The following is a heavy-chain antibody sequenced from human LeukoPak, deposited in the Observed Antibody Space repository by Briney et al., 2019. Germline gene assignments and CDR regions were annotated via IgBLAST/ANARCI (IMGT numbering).Heavy chain of an antibody. Sequence: KPGGSLRLSCAASGFTFSSYSMNWVRQAPGKGLEWVSSISSSSSYIYYADSVKGRFTISRDNAKNSLYLQMNSLRAEDTAVYYCANLVWSTSFRLDPWGQGTLVIVSS. CDR2: ISSSSSYI. D-gene: IGHD5/OR15-5a*01. V-gene: IGHV3-21*01. CDR1: GFTFSSYS. J-gene: IGHJ5*02. CDR3: ANLVWSTSFRLDP.